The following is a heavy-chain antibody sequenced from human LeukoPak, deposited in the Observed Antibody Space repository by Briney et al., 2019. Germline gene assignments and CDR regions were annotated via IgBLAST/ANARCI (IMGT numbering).Heavy chain of an antibody. CDR2: INHSGST. J-gene: IGHJ4*02. V-gene: IGHV4-34*01. CDR3: ARGSFRYFDWLPRKTYFDY. Sequence: SETLSLTCAVYGGSFSGYYWGWIRQPPGKGLEWIGEINHSGSTNYNPSLKSRVTISVDTSKNQFSLKLSSVTAADTAVYYCARGSFRYFDWLPRKTYFDYWGQGTLVTVSS. D-gene: IGHD3-9*01. CDR1: GGSFSGYY.